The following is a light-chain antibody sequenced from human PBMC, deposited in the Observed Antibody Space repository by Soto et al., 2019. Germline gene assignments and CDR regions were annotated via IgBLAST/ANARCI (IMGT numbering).Light chain of an antibody. J-gene: IGLJ2*01. V-gene: IGLV3-21*04. Sequence: SHELTQPPSVSVAPGKTATITCGGNNIGSKSVHWYLQKPGQAPVLVIYYDSDRPSGIPERFSGSNSGNMATLTISRVEAGDEADYYCHVWDSSSDHVVFGGGTKLTVL. CDR2: YDS. CDR1: NIGSKS. CDR3: HVWDSSSDHVV.